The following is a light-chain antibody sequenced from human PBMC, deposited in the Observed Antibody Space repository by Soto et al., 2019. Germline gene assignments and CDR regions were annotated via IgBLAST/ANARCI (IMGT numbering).Light chain of an antibody. CDR3: QQYNNWPRT. V-gene: IGKV3-15*01. Sequence: EIVLMQSPGTLSLSPGERATLSCRASQSISDTLAWYQQNPGQAPRLLIHGASTRATGFPARFSGSGSGTEFTLTISSLQSEDFAVYYCQQYNNWPRTFGQGTKVDIK. J-gene: IGKJ1*01. CDR1: QSISDT. CDR2: GAS.